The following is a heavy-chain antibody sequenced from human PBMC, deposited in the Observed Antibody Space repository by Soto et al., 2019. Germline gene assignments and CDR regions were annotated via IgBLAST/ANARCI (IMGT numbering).Heavy chain of an antibody. Sequence: QLQLQESGPGLVKPSETLSLTCTVSGGSISSRSFYWGWIRQPPGMGLEWIGSIYYSGSTDYDPSLKSRLSISVDTSKNQFSRRLSSVTAADTAVYYCASRSSYWRHTTCYEDYFDDWGQGILVTVSS. D-gene: IGHD2-2*01. CDR1: GGSISSRSFY. CDR2: IYYSGST. CDR3: ASRSSYWRHTTCYEDYFDD. J-gene: IGHJ4*02. V-gene: IGHV4-39*01.